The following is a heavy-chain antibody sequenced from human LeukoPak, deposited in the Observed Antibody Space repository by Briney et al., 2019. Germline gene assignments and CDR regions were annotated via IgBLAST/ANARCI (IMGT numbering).Heavy chain of an antibody. CDR1: GYTFTSYY. J-gene: IGHJ4*02. CDR2: INPSGGST. Sequence: GASVKVSCKASGYTFTSYYMHWVRQAPGQGLEWMGIINPSGGSTSYAQKFQGRVTMTRDTSTSTVYMELRSLRSDDTAVYYCAIGWRYGSGSSLPLDWGQGTLVTVSS. CDR3: AIGWRYGSGSSLPLD. V-gene: IGHV1-46*01. D-gene: IGHD3-10*01.